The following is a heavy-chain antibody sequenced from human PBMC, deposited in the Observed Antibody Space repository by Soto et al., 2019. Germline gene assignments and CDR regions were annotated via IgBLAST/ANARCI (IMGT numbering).Heavy chain of an antibody. Sequence: PSETLSLTSTVSGGSISSGGYYWSWIRQHPGKGLEWIGYIYYSGSTYYNPSLKGRVTISVDTSKNQFSLKLSSVTAADTAVYYCARSGYSYGYPYYFDYWGQGTLVTVSS. CDR2: IYYSGST. D-gene: IGHD5-18*01. V-gene: IGHV4-31*03. J-gene: IGHJ4*02. CDR1: GGSISSGGYY. CDR3: ARSGYSYGYPYYFDY.